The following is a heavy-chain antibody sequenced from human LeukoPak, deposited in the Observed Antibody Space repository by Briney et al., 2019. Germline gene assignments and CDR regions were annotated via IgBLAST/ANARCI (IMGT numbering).Heavy chain of an antibody. Sequence: SETLSLTCTVSGGSIRSSSYYWGWIRQPPGKGLEWIGSIYYSGSTYYNPSLKSRVTISVDTSKNQFSLKLSSVTAADTAVYYCARPWGGSGSYIYDYWGQGTLVTVSS. J-gene: IGHJ4*02. V-gene: IGHV4-39*01. CDR2: IYYSGST. D-gene: IGHD1-26*01. CDR3: ARPWGGSGSYIYDY. CDR1: GGSIRSSSYY.